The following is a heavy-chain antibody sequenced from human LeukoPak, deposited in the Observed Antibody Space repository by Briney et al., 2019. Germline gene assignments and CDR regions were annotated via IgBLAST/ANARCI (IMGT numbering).Heavy chain of an antibody. V-gene: IGHV3-7*01. CDR2: IKQDGSEK. D-gene: IGHD6-19*01. CDR1: GFTFSSYW. J-gene: IGHJ4*02. CDR3: ARDRQGGSSGWYFFDY. Sequence: GGSLRLSCAASGFTFSSYWMSWVRQAPGKGLEWVANIKQDGSEKYYVDSVKGRFTISRDNAKNSLYLQMNSLRAEDTAVYYCARDRQGGSSGWYFFDYWGQGTLVTVSS.